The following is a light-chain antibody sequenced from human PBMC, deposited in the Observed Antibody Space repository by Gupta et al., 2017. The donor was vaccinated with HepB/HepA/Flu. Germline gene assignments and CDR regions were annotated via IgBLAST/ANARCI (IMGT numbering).Light chain of an antibody. Sequence: DVVMTQSPLSLPVTLGQSASISCRSSQSLVHSDGNTYLHWFQQRPGQSPRRLIYKVSNRDSGVPDRFSGSGSGTXFTLKIXRVEAEDVAVYYCMQSTQWPATFGXGTKVEIK. CDR2: KVS. CDR1: QSLVHSDGNTY. J-gene: IGKJ1*01. CDR3: MQSTQWPAT. V-gene: IGKV2-30*02.